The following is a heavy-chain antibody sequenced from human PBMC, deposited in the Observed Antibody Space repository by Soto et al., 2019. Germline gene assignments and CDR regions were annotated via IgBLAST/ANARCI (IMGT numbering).Heavy chain of an antibody. CDR1: GGTFSSYA. Sequence: SVKVSCKASGGTFSSYAISWVRQAPGQGLEWMGGIIPIFGTANYAQKFQGRVTITADKSTSTAYMELSSLRSEDTAVYYCAREGNRGIAVNWFDPWGQGNLVTVSS. CDR3: AREGNRGIAVNWFDP. J-gene: IGHJ5*02. D-gene: IGHD6-19*01. CDR2: IIPIFGTA. V-gene: IGHV1-69*06.